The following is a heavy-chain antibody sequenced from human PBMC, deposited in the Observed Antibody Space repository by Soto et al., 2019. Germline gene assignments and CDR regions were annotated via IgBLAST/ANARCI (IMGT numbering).Heavy chain of an antibody. CDR1: GGSISSYY. J-gene: IGHJ5*02. CDR3: ARIVRDFYVLSPYNWFDP. Sequence: PSETLSLTCTVSGGSISSYYWSWILQPPGKGLEWIGYIYYSGSTNYNPSLKSRVTISVNTSKNQFSLKLSSVTAAATAVYYCARIVRDFYVLSPYNWFDPWGQGTLVTVSS. CDR2: IYYSGST. V-gene: IGHV4-59*01. D-gene: IGHD3-9*01.